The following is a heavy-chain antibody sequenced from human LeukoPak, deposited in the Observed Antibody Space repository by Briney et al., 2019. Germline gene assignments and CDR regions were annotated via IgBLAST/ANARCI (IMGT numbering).Heavy chain of an antibody. D-gene: IGHD4-17*01. Sequence: ASVKVSCKSSGYTFSNFGINGVRQAPGQGLEWMGWISGNNDNPNYGQKFQGRFTLTTDSSTSTAYIELRNLRSDDTAVYYCARDVTSTDDYRGQGTLVSVSS. J-gene: IGHJ4*02. CDR1: GYTFSNFG. V-gene: IGHV1-18*01. CDR3: ARDVTSTDDY. CDR2: ISGNNDNP.